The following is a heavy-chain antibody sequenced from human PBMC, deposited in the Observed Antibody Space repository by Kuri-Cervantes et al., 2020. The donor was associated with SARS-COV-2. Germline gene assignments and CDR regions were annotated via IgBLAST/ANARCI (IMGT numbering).Heavy chain of an antibody. CDR3: ARDTGDWTPDGFDI. Sequence: SVKVSCKASGGTLSTYGISWVRQAPGQGLEWMGGIIPIFGAADYAQNFQGRVTITADESTNTAYMELSSLRFEDTAVYYCARDTGDWTPDGFDIWGQGTMVTVSS. D-gene: IGHD2-21*02. CDR1: GGTLSTYG. V-gene: IGHV1-69*13. CDR2: IIPIFGAA. J-gene: IGHJ3*02.